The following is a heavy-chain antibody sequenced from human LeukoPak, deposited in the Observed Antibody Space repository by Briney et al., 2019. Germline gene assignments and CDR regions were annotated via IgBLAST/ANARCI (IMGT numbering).Heavy chain of an antibody. CDR1: GGSISSSTYY. J-gene: IGHJ4*02. D-gene: IGHD2-8*01. Sequence: SETLSLTCTVSGGSISSSTYYWGWIRQPPGKGLEWIGSIYYSGSTYYNPSLKSRVTISVDTSRTQFPLNLSSVTAADTAVYYCARIQYCTNGVCYNYFDHWGQGTLVTVSS. V-gene: IGHV4-39*01. CDR2: IYYSGST. CDR3: ARIQYCTNGVCYNYFDH.